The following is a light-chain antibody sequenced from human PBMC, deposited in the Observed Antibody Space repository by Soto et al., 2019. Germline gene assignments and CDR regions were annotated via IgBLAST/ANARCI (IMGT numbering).Light chain of an antibody. CDR1: QSISSN. Sequence: EIVMTQSPVTLSVSPGERATLSCRASQSISSNLAWYQQKPGQAPRLLIYDASTRATGIPARFSGGGSGTEFTLTISSLQSEDVAVYYCQQYNNRPITFGQGTRLEIK. CDR3: QQYNNRPIT. J-gene: IGKJ5*01. V-gene: IGKV3-15*01. CDR2: DAS.